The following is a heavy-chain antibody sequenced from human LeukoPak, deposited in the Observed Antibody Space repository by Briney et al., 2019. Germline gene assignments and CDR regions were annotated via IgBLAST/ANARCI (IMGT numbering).Heavy chain of an antibody. D-gene: IGHD3-10*01. CDR3: ARDRKIYGSGSYYLYY. CDR2: IYYSGST. V-gene: IGHV4-59*01. Sequence: SETLSLTCTVSGGSISSYYWSWIRQPPGKGLEWIGYIYYSGSTNYNPSLKSRVTISVDTSKNQFSLKLSSVTAADTAVYYCARDRKIYGSGSYYLYYWGQGTLVTVSS. CDR1: GGSISSYY. J-gene: IGHJ4*02.